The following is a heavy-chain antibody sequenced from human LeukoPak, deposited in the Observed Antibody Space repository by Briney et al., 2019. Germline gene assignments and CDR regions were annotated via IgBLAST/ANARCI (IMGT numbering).Heavy chain of an antibody. CDR3: AKNSGYSNEIWFDP. V-gene: IGHV3-23*01. CDR2: ISGSGGST. CDR1: GFTISSYG. J-gene: IGHJ5*02. D-gene: IGHD3-22*01. Sequence: PGGSLRLSCAASGFTISSYGMSWVRQAPGKGLEWVSAISGSGGSTYYADSVKGRFTISRDNSKNTLYLQMNSPRAEDTAVYYCAKNSGYSNEIWFDPWGQGTLVTVSS.